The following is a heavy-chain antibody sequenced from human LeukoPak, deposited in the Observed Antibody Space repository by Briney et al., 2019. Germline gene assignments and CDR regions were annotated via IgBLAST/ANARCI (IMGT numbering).Heavy chain of an antibody. J-gene: IGHJ5*02. CDR2: IYYSGST. V-gene: IGHV4-39*01. Sequence: SETLSLTCTVSGGSISSSSYYWGWIRQPPGKGLEWIGSIYYSGSTYYNPSLKSRVTISVDTSKNQFSLKLSFVTAADTAVYYCARRGWELNWFDPWGQGTLVTVSS. D-gene: IGHD1-26*01. CDR3: ARRGWELNWFDP. CDR1: GGSISSSSYY.